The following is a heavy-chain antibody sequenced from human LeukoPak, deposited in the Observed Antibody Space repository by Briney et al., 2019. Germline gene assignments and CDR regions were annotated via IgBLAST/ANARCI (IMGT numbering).Heavy chain of an antibody. J-gene: IGHJ5*02. Sequence: PGGSLRLSCAASGFTFSSYAMSWVRQAPGKGLEWVSAISGSSSGGRTYYADSVKGRFTISRDNSKNTLYLQMNSLRAEDTAIYYCAKGLQWELPLEHWGQGTLVTVSS. CDR2: ISGSSSGGRT. V-gene: IGHV3-23*01. CDR3: AKGLQWELPLEH. D-gene: IGHD1-26*01. CDR1: GFTFSSYA.